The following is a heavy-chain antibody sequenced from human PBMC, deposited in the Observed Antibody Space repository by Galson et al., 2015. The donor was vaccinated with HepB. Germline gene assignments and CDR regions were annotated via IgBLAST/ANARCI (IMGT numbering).Heavy chain of an antibody. V-gene: IGHV4-4*07. Sequence: ETLSLTCTVSGGSISSYYWSWIRQPAGKGLEWIGRIYTSGSTNYNPSLKSRVTMSVDTSKNQFSLKLSSVTAADTAVYYCARETPNHYDILTGVGEPGSYYYGMDVWGQGTTVTVSS. CDR1: GGSISSYY. D-gene: IGHD3-9*01. CDR3: ARETPNHYDILTGVGEPGSYYYGMDV. J-gene: IGHJ6*02. CDR2: IYTSGST.